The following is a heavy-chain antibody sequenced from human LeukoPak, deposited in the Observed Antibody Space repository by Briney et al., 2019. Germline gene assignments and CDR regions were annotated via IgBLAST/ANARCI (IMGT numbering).Heavy chain of an antibody. V-gene: IGHV3-21*01. CDR2: ISTSSSYI. J-gene: IGHJ4*02. D-gene: IGHD6-19*01. CDR1: GFTFSSYS. Sequence: GGFLRLSCTASGFTFSSYSMNWVRQAPGKGLEWVSSISTSSSYIYYADSVKGRFTISRDNARNSLYLQMNTLRAEDTAVYYCAREWGSGWPVDYWGQGTLVTVSS. CDR3: AREWGSGWPVDY.